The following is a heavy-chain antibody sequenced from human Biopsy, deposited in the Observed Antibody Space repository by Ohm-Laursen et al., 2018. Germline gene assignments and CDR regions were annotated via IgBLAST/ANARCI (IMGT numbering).Heavy chain of an antibody. Sequence: TLSLTCSVSGGSTNDYFWSWIRQPAGETLEWIGRIYSSGGSSYNPSLKSRISMSMDTSNNQLSLTLTSVTAADTAVYYCARTPGKAVAGRFLDLWGRGTLVTVSS. D-gene: IGHD6-19*01. V-gene: IGHV4-4*07. CDR1: GGSTNDYF. J-gene: IGHJ2*01. CDR3: ARTPGKAVAGRFLDL. CDR2: IYSSGGS.